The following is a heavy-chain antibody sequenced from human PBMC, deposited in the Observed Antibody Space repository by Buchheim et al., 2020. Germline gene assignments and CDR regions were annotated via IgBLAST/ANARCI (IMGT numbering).Heavy chain of an antibody. CDR2: ISGNGIST. V-gene: IGHV3-23*01. D-gene: IGHD3-3*01. CDR3: VRESDFWSGPNSCLDH. J-gene: IGHJ4*02. Sequence: EVQLLESGGGLVQPGGSLRLSCATSEFTFSNYAMSWVRQAPGKGLEWVSAISGNGISTYYVDSVKGRFTISRDNSKNTLYLQMNSLRADDTAVYYCVRESDFWSGPNSCLDHWGQGAL. CDR1: EFTFSNYA.